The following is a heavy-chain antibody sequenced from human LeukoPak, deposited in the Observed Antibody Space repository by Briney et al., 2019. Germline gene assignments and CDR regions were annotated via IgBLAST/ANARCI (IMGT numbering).Heavy chain of an antibody. V-gene: IGHV3-11*04. J-gene: IGHJ3*02. CDR2: ISGSGSTI. CDR1: GFSFSDYY. Sequence: GGSLRLSCTASGFSFSDYYMSWIRQAPGKGLQWLSYISGSGSTIYYADSVKGRFTISSDNARNSLYLQMNSLRAEDTAVYYCARLYGGYSFDAFDIWGQGTMVTASS. CDR3: ARLYGGYSFDAFDI. D-gene: IGHD5-18*01.